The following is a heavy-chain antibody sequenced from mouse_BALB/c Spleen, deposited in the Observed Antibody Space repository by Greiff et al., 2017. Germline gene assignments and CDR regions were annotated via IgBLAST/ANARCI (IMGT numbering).Heavy chain of an antibody. CDR2: IFPGTGTT. CDR1: GYTFTSYW. J-gene: IGHJ4*01. Sequence: QVQLQQSGAELVKPGASVKLSCKTSGYTFTSYWIQWVKQRPGQGLGWIGEIFPGTGTTYYNEKFKGKATLTIDTSSSTAYMQLSSLTSEDSAVYFCASYGNYVGDYAMDYWGQGTSVTVSS. CDR3: ASYGNYVGDYAMDY. V-gene: IGHV1S132*01. D-gene: IGHD2-1*01.